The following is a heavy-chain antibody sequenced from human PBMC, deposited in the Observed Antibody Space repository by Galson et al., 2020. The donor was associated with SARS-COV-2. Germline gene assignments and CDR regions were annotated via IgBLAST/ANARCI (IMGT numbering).Heavy chain of an antibody. CDR3: SRADYFDSSDYYVSSFDY. D-gene: IGHD3-22*01. J-gene: IGHJ4*02. CDR2: IPYSGTT. Sequence: SETLSLTCTVSGGSTSTTSYFWGWIRQPPGKGPEWLGTIPYSGTTYYNRSLRSRVTISVDTSKNQFSLKLSSVTAADTAVYYCSRADYFDSSDYYVSSFDYWGQGTLVTVTS. V-gene: IGHV4-39*01. CDR1: GGSTSTTSYF.